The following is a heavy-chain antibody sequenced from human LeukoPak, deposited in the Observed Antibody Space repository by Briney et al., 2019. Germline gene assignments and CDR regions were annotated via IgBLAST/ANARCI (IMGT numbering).Heavy chain of an antibody. CDR1: GFTFRSYD. V-gene: IGHV3-13*01. D-gene: IGHD5-18*01. CDR2: IGTAGEI. J-gene: IGHJ6*03. Sequence: GGSLRLSCAASGFTFRSYDMHWVRQATGKGLEWVSGIGTAGEIYYPGSVMGRFTISRENAKNSLYLQMNSLRAGDTAVYYCASAVDTALGRRVGYYYMDVWGKGTTVTISS. CDR3: ASAVDTALGRRVGYYYMDV.